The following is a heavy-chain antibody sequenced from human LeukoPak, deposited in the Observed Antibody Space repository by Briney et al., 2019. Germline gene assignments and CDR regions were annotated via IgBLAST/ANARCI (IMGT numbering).Heavy chain of an antibody. V-gene: IGHV3-7*01. CDR3: AKIRGYSGYGLFDY. J-gene: IGHJ4*02. Sequence: GGSLRLSCAASGFTFSSYWMSWVRQAPGKGLEWVANIKQDGSEKYYVDSVKGRFTISRDNAKNSLYLQMNSLRAEDTAVYYCAKIRGYSGYGLFDYWGQGTLVTVSS. D-gene: IGHD5-12*01. CDR1: GFTFSSYW. CDR2: IKQDGSEK.